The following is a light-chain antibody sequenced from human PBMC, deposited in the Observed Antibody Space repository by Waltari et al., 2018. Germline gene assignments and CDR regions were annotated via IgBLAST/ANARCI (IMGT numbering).Light chain of an antibody. V-gene: IGKV3-11*01. Sequence: EIVLTQSPATLSLSPGEIATLSCRASQSVRSFLAWYQQKPGQAPRLLIHDASNRATGIPVRFSGSGSGTDFTLTISSLEPEDFAVYYCQQRINWPLTFGGGTKVEIK. CDR2: DAS. CDR1: QSVRSF. J-gene: IGKJ4*01. CDR3: QQRINWPLT.